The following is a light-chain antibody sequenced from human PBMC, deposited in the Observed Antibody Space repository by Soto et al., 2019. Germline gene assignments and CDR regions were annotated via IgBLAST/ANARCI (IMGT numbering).Light chain of an antibody. Sequence: DIQMTQSPSTLSASVGDRVTITCRASQSISGWLAWYQQKPGKAPDLLIYGASNLESGVPSRFSGSGSGTEFTLSINSLQPEDFSTYYCQQYFDYPYTFGQGYRREIK. V-gene: IGKV1-5*01. CDR3: QQYFDYPYT. CDR1: QSISGW. CDR2: GAS. J-gene: IGKJ2*01.